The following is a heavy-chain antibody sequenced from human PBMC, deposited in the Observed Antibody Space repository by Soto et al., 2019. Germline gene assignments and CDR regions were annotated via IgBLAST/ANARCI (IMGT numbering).Heavy chain of an antibody. J-gene: IGHJ4*02. CDR2: ISSNGGST. CDR3: VNAFRYFVWLPVFDY. V-gene: IGHV3-64D*08. CDR1: GFSCSSYA. D-gene: IGHD3-9*01. Sequence: PGGILRLSCSASGFSCSSYAMHWVRQAPGKGLEYVSAISSNGGSTSYADSVKGRFTIARDNSKNTLYLQMSSLRAEDTAVYYGVNAFRYFVWLPVFDYWGQGPVVPGSS.